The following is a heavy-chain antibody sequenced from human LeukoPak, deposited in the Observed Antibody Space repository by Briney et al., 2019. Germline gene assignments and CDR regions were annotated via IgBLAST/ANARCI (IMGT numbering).Heavy chain of an antibody. Sequence: ASVKVSCKASRYTFTSYDINWVREAAGQGLEWMGWMNPNTGRTGFAQKFQSRLTMTRDTSISTAYMELSSLRSEDTAVYYCAGGYYDNRGYYFDFWGQGTLVTVSS. V-gene: IGHV1-8*01. J-gene: IGHJ4*02. CDR1: RYTFTSYD. CDR2: MNPNTGRT. CDR3: AGGYYDNRGYYFDF. D-gene: IGHD3-22*01.